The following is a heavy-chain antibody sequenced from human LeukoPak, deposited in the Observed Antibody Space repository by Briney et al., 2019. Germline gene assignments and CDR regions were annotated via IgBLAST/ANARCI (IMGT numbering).Heavy chain of an antibody. V-gene: IGHV3-23*01. D-gene: IGHD3-22*01. CDR3: ARNGDYDGRGFYYFFDS. J-gene: IGHJ4*02. CDR2: ISGSDGST. Sequence: PGGSLRLSCAASGFTFSNYVMSWVRQAPGKGLEWVSAISGSDGSTWYADSVKGRFTVSRDNSKNTLYLQMNRLRAEDTAVYYCARNGDYDGRGFYYFFDSWGRGTLVTVSS. CDR1: GFTFSNYV.